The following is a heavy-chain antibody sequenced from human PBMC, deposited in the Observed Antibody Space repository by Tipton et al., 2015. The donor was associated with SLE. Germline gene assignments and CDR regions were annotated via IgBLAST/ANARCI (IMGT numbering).Heavy chain of an antibody. V-gene: IGHV3-30*04. J-gene: IGHJ4*02. CDR2: ISYDGSNK. CDR3: ASSLLFSFDY. D-gene: IGHD2-21*01. CDR1: GFTFSSYT. Sequence: SLRLSCAASGFTFSSYTMHWVRQAPGKGLEWVAVISYDGSNKYYADSVKGRFTISRDNSKNTLYLQMNSLRAEDTAVYYCASSLLFSFDYWGQGTLVTVSS.